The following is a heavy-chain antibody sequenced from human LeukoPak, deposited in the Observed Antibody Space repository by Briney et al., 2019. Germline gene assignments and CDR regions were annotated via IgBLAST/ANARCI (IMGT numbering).Heavy chain of an antibody. J-gene: IGHJ5*01. CDR1: GGTFSSYA. CDR2: IIPIFGTA. V-gene: IGHV1-69*06. Sequence: SVKVSCKASGGTFSSYAISWVRQAPGQGLEWMGGIIPIFGTANYAQKFQGRVTITADKSTSTAYMELSSLRSEDTAVYYCARNLGRSSWYIWFDFWGQGTLVTVSS. D-gene: IGHD6-13*01. CDR3: ARNLGRSSWYIWFDF.